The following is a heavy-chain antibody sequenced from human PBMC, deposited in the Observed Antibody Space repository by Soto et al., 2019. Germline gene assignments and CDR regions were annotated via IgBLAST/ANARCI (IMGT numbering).Heavy chain of an antibody. CDR1: GYTFTAYD. J-gene: IGHJ4*02. V-gene: IGHV1-8*01. D-gene: IGHD6-6*01. CDR2: VSPHNAST. CDR3: ARGGYSSSWEFDF. Sequence: QVQLVQSGAEVRRPGASVRVSCKAPGYTFTAYDINWVRQATGQGLEWMDWVSPHNASTGVAQKFRGTITMTTNTTSTTAYMELTSLRPDDSAGNFCARGGYSSSWEFDFWGPGTLVTVSP.